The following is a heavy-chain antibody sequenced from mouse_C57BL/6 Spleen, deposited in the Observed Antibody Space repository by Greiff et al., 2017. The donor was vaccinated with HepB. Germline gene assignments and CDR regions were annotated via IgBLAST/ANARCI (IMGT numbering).Heavy chain of an antibody. CDR3: ARVGWLQPSFDY. CDR1: GFTFSSYA. J-gene: IGHJ2*01. D-gene: IGHD2-3*01. V-gene: IGHV5-4*03. CDR2: ISDGGSYT. Sequence: EVNVVESGGGLVKPGGSLKLSCAASGFTFSSYAMSWVRQTPEKRLEWVATISDGGSYTYYPDNVKGRFTISRDNAKNNLYLQLSHLKSEDTAMYYCARVGWLQPSFDYWGQGTTLTVSS.